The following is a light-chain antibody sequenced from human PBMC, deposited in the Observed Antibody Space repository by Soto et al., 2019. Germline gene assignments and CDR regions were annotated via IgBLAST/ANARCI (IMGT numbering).Light chain of an antibody. J-gene: IGKJ5*01. V-gene: IGKV3-20*01. CDR1: QSIGSSY. Sequence: EIALTQSPGTMSLSPEERATLSCRASQSIGSSYLAWYQQKPGQAPRLLIYGASTRATGIPDRFSGSGSGTDFTLTINRVAPEDFAVYYCQQYVSLPITFGQGTRLEIK. CDR2: GAS. CDR3: QQYVSLPIT.